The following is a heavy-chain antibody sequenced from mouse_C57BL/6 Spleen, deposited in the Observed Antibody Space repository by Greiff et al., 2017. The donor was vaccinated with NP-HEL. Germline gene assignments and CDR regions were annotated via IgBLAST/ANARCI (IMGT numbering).Heavy chain of an antibody. CDR3: TRGPLAGSSFFDY. V-gene: IGHV1-15*01. CDR1: GYTFTDYE. D-gene: IGHD1-1*01. Sequence: QVQLKESGAELVRPGASVTLSCKASGYTFTDYEMHWVKQTPVHGLEWIGAIDPETGGTAYNQKFKGKAILTADKSSSTAYMELRSLTSEDSAVYYCTRGPLAGSSFFDYWGQGTTLTVSS. CDR2: IDPETGGT. J-gene: IGHJ2*01.